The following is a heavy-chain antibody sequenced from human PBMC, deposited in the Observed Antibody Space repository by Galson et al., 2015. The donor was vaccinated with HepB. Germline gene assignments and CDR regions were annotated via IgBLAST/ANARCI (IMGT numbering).Heavy chain of an antibody. CDR3: ARDHFDYSNAIYYFDS. D-gene: IGHD4-11*01. J-gene: IGHJ4*02. CDR1: GFTFNYHA. Sequence: SLRLSCAASGFTFNYHAMNWVRQAPGKGLEWVASISGSGGSTYYADSVKGRFTVSRDNSLDTVDLQMNSLRAEDTAVYFCARDHFDYSNAIYYFDSWGQGTLVTVSS. V-gene: IGHV3-23*01. CDR2: ISGSGGST.